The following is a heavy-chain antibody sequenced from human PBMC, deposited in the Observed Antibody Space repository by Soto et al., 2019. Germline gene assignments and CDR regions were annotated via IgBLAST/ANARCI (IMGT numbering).Heavy chain of an antibody. CDR1: GYTFTSYG. V-gene: IGHV1-18*01. CDR3: ARDYGIGGWGSLGGAFDI. D-gene: IGHD3-9*01. CDR2: ISAYNGNT. J-gene: IGHJ3*02. Sequence: GASVKVSCKASGYTFTSYGISWVRQAPGQGLEWMGWISAYNGNTNYAQKLQGRVTMTTDTSTSTAYMELRSLRSDDTAVYYCARDYGIGGWGSLGGAFDIWGQGTMVTVSS.